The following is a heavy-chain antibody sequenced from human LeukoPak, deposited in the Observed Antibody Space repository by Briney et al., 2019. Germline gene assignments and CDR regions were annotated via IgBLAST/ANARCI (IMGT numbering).Heavy chain of an antibody. V-gene: IGHV4-61*02. CDR3: ARGGCSGGSCYFDY. D-gene: IGHD2-15*01. J-gene: IGHJ4*02. Sequence: SQTLSLTCTVSGDSISSGDYYWSWIRQPAGKGLEWIGRISSSGSTNYNPSLKSRLTISVDKSKNQFSLKLSSVTAADTAVYYCARGGCSGGSCYFDYWGQGTLVTVSS. CDR2: ISSSGST. CDR1: GDSISSGDYY.